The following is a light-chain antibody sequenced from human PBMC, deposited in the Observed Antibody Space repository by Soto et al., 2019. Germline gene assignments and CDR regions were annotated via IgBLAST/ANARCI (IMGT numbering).Light chain of an antibody. CDR3: QQYDKWPRT. V-gene: IGKV3-15*01. CDR2: GAS. Sequence: EIVMTQSPATLSVSPGERATLSCRASQSVGNNLAWYRQKSGQAPRLLIYGASTRATGIPARFSGSGSGTEFTLTIDNLQSEDFAVYHCQQYDKWPRTFGQGTKVDIK. CDR1: QSVGNN. J-gene: IGKJ1*01.